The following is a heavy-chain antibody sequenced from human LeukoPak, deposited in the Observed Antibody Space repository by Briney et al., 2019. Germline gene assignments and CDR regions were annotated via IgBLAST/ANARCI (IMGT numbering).Heavy chain of an antibody. D-gene: IGHD2-2*01. V-gene: IGHV4-59*01. CDR2: IYYNGST. Sequence: SETLSLTCTVSGGSISSYYWSWIRQPPGKGLEWIGYIYYNGSTNYNPSLKSRVTISVDTSKNQFSLKLSSVTAADTAVYYCARDRCSSTSCWAFDIWGQGTMVTVSS. J-gene: IGHJ3*02. CDR1: GGSISSYY. CDR3: ARDRCSSTSCWAFDI.